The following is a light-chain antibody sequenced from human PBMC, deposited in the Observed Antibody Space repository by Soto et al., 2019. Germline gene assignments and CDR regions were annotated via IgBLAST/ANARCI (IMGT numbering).Light chain of an antibody. V-gene: IGKV3-20*01. J-gene: IGKJ1*01. CDR2: GAS. CDR1: QSVSSSY. Sequence: EIVLTQSPTTLSLSPVERATRSCRASQSVSSSYLAWYQQKPGQAPRLLIYGASSRATGIPDRFSGSGSGTDFTLTISRLEPEDFAVYYCQQYGSSPWKFGQGTKVDIK. CDR3: QQYGSSPWK.